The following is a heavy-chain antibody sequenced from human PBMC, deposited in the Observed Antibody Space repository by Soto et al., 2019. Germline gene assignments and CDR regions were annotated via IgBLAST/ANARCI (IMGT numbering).Heavy chain of an antibody. J-gene: IGHJ4*02. Sequence: GGSLRLSCAASGFTFSSYSMNWVRQAPGKGLEWVSSISSSSSYIYYADSVKGRFTISRDNAKNSLYLQMNSLRAEDTAVYYCARLTQSGYLGYFDYWGQGTLVTVSS. CDR3: ARLTQSGYLGYFDY. CDR1: GFTFSSYS. D-gene: IGHD3-3*01. CDR2: ISSSSSYI. V-gene: IGHV3-21*01.